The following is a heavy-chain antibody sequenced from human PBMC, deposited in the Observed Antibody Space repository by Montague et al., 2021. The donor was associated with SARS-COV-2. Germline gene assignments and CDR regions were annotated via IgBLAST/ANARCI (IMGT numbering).Heavy chain of an antibody. CDR3: ARDSPRGYAMDV. Sequence: SLRLSCAASGFNFRDKSINWVRRAPGKGLEWVAHISFRSERIFYGDSVKGRFTISRDDAKNSLYLQMNSLRAEDTALYYCARDSPRGYAMDVWGQGTMVTVSS. V-gene: IGHV3-48*04. CDR1: GFNFRDKS. D-gene: IGHD3-16*01. J-gene: IGHJ6*02. CDR2: ISFRSERI.